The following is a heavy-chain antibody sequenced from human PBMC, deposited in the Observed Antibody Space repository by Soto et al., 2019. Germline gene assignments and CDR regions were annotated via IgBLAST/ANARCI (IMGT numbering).Heavy chain of an antibody. Sequence: ASVKVSCKASGYTFTGYYMHWVLQAPGQGLEWMGWINPNSGGTNYAQKFQGRVTMTRDTSISTAYMELSRLRSDDTAVYYCARDRVGATPYYGMDVWGQGTTVTVS. CDR2: INPNSGGT. D-gene: IGHD1-26*01. J-gene: IGHJ6*02. CDR3: ARDRVGATPYYGMDV. V-gene: IGHV1-2*02. CDR1: GYTFTGYY.